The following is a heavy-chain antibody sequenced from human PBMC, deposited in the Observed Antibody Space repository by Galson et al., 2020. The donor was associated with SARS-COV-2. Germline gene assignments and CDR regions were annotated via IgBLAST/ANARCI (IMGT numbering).Heavy chain of an antibody. Sequence: ASVKVSCKASRYTFTSYTLHWVRQDPGQRLEWMGWINAGNGNTKSSPNLQGRVTITRDTSARTAYMELSSLRSEDTAVYYCARDDGLGIPGDYWGQGTLVTGSS. D-gene: IGHD7-27*01. V-gene: IGHV1-3*01. CDR2: INAGNGNT. CDR3: ARDDGLGIPGDY. J-gene: IGHJ4*02. CDR1: RYTFTSYT.